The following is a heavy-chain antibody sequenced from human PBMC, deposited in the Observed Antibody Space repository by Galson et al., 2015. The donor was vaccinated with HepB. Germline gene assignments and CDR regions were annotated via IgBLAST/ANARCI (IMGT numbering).Heavy chain of an antibody. CDR2: TYYRSKWYN. Sequence: CAISGDSVSSNSAAWNWIRQSPSRGLEWLGRTYYRSKWYNDCAVSVKSRITINPDTSKNQFSLQLNSVTPEDTAVYYCARGRITMIVVVITHEGWFDPWGQGTLVTVSS. CDR3: ARGRITMIVVVITHEGWFDP. V-gene: IGHV6-1*01. D-gene: IGHD3-22*01. CDR1: GDSVSSNSAA. J-gene: IGHJ5*02.